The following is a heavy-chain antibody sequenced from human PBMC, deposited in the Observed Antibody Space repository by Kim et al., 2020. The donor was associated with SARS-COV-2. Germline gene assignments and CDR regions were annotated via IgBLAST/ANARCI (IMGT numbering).Heavy chain of an antibody. J-gene: IGHJ4*02. Sequence: GGSLRLSCLVSGFTFNSYAMNWVRQAPGGLEWVAAISDSGGDTHYADSVKGRFTISRDNSKNTLYLQMNSLRVEDTAVYYCAKGGGWEPYSANFDYWGQGTLLTVSS. CDR3: AKGGGWEPYSANFDY. V-gene: IGHV3-23*01. D-gene: IGHD1-26*01. CDR2: ISDSGGDT. CDR1: GFTFNSYA.